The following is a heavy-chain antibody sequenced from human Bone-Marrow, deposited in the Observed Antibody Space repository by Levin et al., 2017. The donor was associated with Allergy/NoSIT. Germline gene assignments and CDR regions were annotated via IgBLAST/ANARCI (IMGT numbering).Heavy chain of an antibody. D-gene: IGHD5-18*01. CDR2: IFPGDSDT. J-gene: IGHJ6*02. V-gene: IGHV5-51*01. CDR3: ARRRGFSYGYGMDV. CDR1: GYTFSNYW. Sequence: GESLKISFKGSGYTFSNYWIVWVRQMPGKGLECMGIIFPGDSDTRYSPSFQGLVTFSADKSISTAYLQWSSLKASDTAMYYCARRRGFSYGYGMDVWGQGTTVTVSS.